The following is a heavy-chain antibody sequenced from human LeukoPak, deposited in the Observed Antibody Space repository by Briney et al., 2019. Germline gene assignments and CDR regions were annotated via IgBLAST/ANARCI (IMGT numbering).Heavy chain of an antibody. D-gene: IGHD2-2*01. CDR1: GYSFTSHW. Sequence: GESLQISCKGSGYSFTSHWIGWVRQMPGKGLEYMGIIYPGDSDTRYSPSFQGQVTISADKSTSTAYLQWSSLRASDTAMYYCARKGYCSSTSCYTDDAFGIWGQGTMVTVSS. CDR2: IYPGDSDT. J-gene: IGHJ3*02. V-gene: IGHV5-51*01. CDR3: ARKGYCSSTSCYTDDAFGI.